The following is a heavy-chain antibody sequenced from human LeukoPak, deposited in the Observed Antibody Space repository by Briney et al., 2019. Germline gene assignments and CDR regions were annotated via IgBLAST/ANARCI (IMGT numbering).Heavy chain of an antibody. CDR3: ARDQRYSYGYQGY. V-gene: IGHV3-7*01. CDR2: IKQDGSEK. CDR1: GFTFSSYW. J-gene: IGHJ4*02. Sequence: GGSLRLSCAASGFTFSSYWMSWVRQAPGKGLEWVANIKQDGSEKYYVDSVKGRFTISRDNAKNSLYLQMNSLGAEDTAVYYCARDQRYSYGYQGYWGQGTLVTVSS. D-gene: IGHD5-18*01.